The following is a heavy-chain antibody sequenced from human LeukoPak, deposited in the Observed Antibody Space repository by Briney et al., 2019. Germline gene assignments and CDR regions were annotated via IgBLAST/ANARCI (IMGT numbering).Heavy chain of an antibody. V-gene: IGHV3-11*01. CDR2: ITSSGSTI. CDR3: ARWLRGIAEEDGLDV. D-gene: IGHD6-13*01. J-gene: IGHJ6*02. CDR1: GFTLSDYY. Sequence: PGGSLRLSCAASGFTLSDYYMTWIRQAPGKGLEWISYITSSGSTIYYADSVEGRFSISRDNAKNSLYLQMNSLRAEDTAVYYCARWLRGIAEEDGLDVWGQGTTVTVSS.